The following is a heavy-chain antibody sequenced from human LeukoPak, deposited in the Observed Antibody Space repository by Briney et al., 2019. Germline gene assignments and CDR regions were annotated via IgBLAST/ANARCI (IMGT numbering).Heavy chain of an antibody. J-gene: IGHJ4*01. CDR3: ARVGFYDSSGLDY. V-gene: IGHV4-30-2*01. CDR2: IYHSGST. CDR1: GVSISSGGYS. D-gene: IGHD3-22*01. Sequence: SQTLSLTCAVSGVSISSGGYSWRWIRQPPGKGLEWIGYIYHSGSTYYNPSLKSRVTISVDRSKNQFSLKLSSVTAADTAVYYCARVGFYDSSGLDYWGHRTLVTVSS.